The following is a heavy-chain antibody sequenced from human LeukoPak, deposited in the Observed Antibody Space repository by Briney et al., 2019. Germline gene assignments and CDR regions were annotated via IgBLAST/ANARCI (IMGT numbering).Heavy chain of an antibody. Sequence: GGSLRLSCAASGFTFSDYYMSWIRQAPGKGLEWVSAISGSGGSTYYADSVKGRFTISRDNSKNTLYLQMNSLRAEDTAVYYCAKVPGSRPYYFDYWGQGTLVTVSS. CDR3: AKVPGSRPYYFDY. D-gene: IGHD1-14*01. V-gene: IGHV3-23*01. CDR2: ISGSGGST. J-gene: IGHJ4*02. CDR1: GFTFSDYY.